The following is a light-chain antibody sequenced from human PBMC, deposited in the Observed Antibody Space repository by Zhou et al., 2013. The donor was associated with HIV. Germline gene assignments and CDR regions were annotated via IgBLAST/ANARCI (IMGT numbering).Light chain of an antibody. Sequence: AIRITQSPSSLSASVGDRVTITCRASQGISSYLAWYQQKPGQAPKLLISAASTLQRGVPSRFTASGSGTEFTLTITCLQSDDFATYYCQQYYETPFTFGGGPRWTSN. CDR3: QQYYETPFT. CDR2: AAS. V-gene: IGKV1-8*01. CDR1: QGISSY. J-gene: IGKJ4*01.